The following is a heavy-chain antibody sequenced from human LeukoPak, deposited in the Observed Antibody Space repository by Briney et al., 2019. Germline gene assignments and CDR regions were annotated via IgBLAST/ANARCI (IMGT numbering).Heavy chain of an antibody. J-gene: IGHJ4*02. V-gene: IGHV4-61*02. D-gene: IGHD3-22*01. CDR2: IYTSGST. CDR1: GGSISSGSYY. Sequence: SETLSLTCTVSGGSISSGSYYWSWIRQPAGKGLEWIGRIYTSGSTNYKPSLKSRVTISVDTSKNQFSLKLSSVTAADTAVYYCARERITMIVVVNGPFDYWGQGTLVTVSS. CDR3: ARERITMIVVVNGPFDY.